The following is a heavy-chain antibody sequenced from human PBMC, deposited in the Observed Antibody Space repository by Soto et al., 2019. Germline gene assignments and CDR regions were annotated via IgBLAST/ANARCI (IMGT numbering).Heavy chain of an antibody. Sequence: GGSLRLSCAASGVPFSTYWMHWLRQVPGKGLVWVSRIKNDGSGTAYADSVRGRFTISRDNARNTLSLQMDSLRAEDSAVYYCARGGILTGANFDFWGQGTPVTVSS. J-gene: IGHJ4*02. V-gene: IGHV3-74*01. D-gene: IGHD3-9*01. CDR3: ARGGILTGANFDF. CDR2: IKNDGSGT. CDR1: GVPFSTYW.